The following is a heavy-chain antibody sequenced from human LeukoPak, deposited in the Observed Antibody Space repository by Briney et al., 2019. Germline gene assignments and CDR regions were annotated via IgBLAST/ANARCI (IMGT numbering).Heavy chain of an antibody. CDR3: ARGLMITFGGVIVTYYFDY. V-gene: IGHV1-18*01. D-gene: IGHD3-16*02. CDR1: GYTFTSYG. Sequence: ASVKVSCKASGYTFTSYGISWVRQAPGLGLEWMGWISAYNGNTNHAQKLQGRVTMTTDTSTSTAYMELRSLRSDDTAVYYCARGLMITFGGVIVTYYFDYWGQGTLVTVSS. J-gene: IGHJ4*02. CDR2: ISAYNGNT.